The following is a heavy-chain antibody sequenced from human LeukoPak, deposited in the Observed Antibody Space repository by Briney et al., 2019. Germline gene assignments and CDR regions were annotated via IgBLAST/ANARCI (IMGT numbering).Heavy chain of an antibody. CDR1: GFTFSSYE. CDR3: AAGPVGAAAEY. CDR2: ISSSGSTI. J-gene: IGHJ4*02. Sequence: GGSLRLSCAASGFTFSSYEMNWVRQAPGKGLEWVSYISSSGSTIYYADSVKGRFTISRDNAKNSLYLQMNSLRAEDTAVYYCAAGPVGAAAEYWGQGTLVTVSS. D-gene: IGHD6-13*01. V-gene: IGHV3-48*03.